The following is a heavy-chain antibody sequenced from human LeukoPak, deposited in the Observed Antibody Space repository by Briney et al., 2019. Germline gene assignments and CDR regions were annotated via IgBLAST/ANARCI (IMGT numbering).Heavy chain of an antibody. CDR1: GGSFSAYY. Sequence: SETLSLTCAVYGGSFSAYYWSWIRQPPGKGLEWIGEITPSGNTNYNPSLKSRVTTSVDTSKNQFSLKLSSVTAADTAVYYCARGRRGLVAVAGTGYFDYWGQGTLVTVSS. J-gene: IGHJ4*02. CDR3: ARGRRGLVAVAGTGYFDY. D-gene: IGHD6-19*01. CDR2: ITPSGNT. V-gene: IGHV4-34*01.